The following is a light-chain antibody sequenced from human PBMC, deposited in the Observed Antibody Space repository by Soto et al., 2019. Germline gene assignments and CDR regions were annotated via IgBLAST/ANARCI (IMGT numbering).Light chain of an antibody. CDR1: QGISNF. CDR2: GAS. Sequence: DIQMTQSPSSLSASVGDRVTISCRASQGISNFLAWYQQKPGKVPELLIYGASTLQSGVPSRFSGSGSGTDFTLAISSLQPEDAATYYCQKYDSAPLTFGGGTKVEIK. J-gene: IGKJ4*01. V-gene: IGKV1-27*01. CDR3: QKYDSAPLT.